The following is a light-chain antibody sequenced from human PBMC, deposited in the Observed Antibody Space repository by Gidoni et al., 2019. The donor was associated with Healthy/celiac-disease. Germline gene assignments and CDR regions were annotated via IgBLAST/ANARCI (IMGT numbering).Light chain of an antibody. CDR3: QQYDNLPLT. CDR2: DAS. Sequence: DIQMTQSPSSLSASVGDRVTITCQASQDISNYVNWYQQKPGKAPKLLIYDASTLETGVPSRFSGSGSGTDFTFTISSLQPEDIATYYCQQYDNLPLTFGGGTKVEIK. V-gene: IGKV1-33*01. CDR1: QDISNY. J-gene: IGKJ4*01.